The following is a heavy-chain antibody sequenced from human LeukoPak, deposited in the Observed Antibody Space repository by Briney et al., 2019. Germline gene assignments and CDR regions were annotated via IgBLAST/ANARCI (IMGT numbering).Heavy chain of an antibody. CDR3: TRLGHDARCIDY. CDR2: SRNKANSYTT. V-gene: IGHV3-72*01. D-gene: IGHD5-12*01. CDR1: GFTFSDHY. Sequence: PGGSLRLSCAASGFTFSDHYMDWVRQAPGKGLEWVARSRNKANSYTTEYAASVKGRFTISRDDSKKSVYLQMNSLETEDTAMYYCTRLGHDARCIDYWGQGTLVTVSS. J-gene: IGHJ4*02.